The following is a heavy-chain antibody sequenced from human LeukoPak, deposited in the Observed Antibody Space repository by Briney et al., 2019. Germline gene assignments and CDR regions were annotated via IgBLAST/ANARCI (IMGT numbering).Heavy chain of an antibody. CDR3: ARDSVQQWLVPRAGWFDP. D-gene: IGHD6-19*01. CDR2: INHIGRT. Sequence: SETLSLTCTVYGESFNVYFWSWIRQPPGKGLEWVGEINHIGRTNSDPSVKSRVTMSIDTSKNQFSLKLSSVTAADTAVYYCARDSVQQWLVPRAGWFDPWGQGTLVTVSS. J-gene: IGHJ5*02. V-gene: IGHV4-34*01. CDR1: GESFNVYF.